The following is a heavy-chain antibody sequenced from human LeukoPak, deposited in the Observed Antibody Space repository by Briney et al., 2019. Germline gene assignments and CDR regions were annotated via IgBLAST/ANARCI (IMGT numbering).Heavy chain of an antibody. CDR3: ARPLGPSVDFDY. CDR2: ISGDGSRT. J-gene: IGHJ4*02. Sequence: GGSLRLSCVASGFTFRGNWMRWGRQAPGKGLVWVSRISGDGSRTDYADSVKGRFTIYRDNRKNTLYLQMNSLRAEDTAVYYCARPLGPSVDFDYWGQGTLVTVSS. D-gene: IGHD7-27*01. CDR1: GFTFRGNW. V-gene: IGHV3-74*01.